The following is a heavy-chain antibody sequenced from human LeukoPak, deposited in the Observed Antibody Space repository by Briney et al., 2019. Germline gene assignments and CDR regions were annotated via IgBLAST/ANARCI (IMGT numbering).Heavy chain of an antibody. CDR2: IYYSGST. CDR1: GGSISSGGYY. V-gene: IGHV4-31*03. J-gene: IGHJ5*02. D-gene: IGHD3-10*01. Sequence: PSETLSLTCTVSGGSISSGGYYWSWIRQHPGKGLEWFGYIYYSGSTYYNPSLKSRVTISVDTSKNQFSLKLSSVTAADTAVYYCARDRSYGSGSFLGGNWFDPWGQGTLVTVSS. CDR3: ARDRSYGSGSFLGGNWFDP.